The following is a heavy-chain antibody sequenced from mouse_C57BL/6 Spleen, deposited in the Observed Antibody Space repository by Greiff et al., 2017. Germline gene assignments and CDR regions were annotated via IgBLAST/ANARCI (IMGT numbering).Heavy chain of an antibody. CDR3: AREGLTGGQDY. V-gene: IGHV1-72*01. D-gene: IGHD4-1*01. CDR2: IDPNSGGT. J-gene: IGHJ2*01. CDR1: GYTFTSYW. Sequence: QVQLQQPGAELVKPGASVKLSCKASGYTFTSYWMHWVKQRPGRGLRWIGRIDPNSGGTKYNEKVKSKATLTVDKPSSAAYMQLSSLTSEDSAVCYCAREGLTGGQDYWGQGTTLTVSS.